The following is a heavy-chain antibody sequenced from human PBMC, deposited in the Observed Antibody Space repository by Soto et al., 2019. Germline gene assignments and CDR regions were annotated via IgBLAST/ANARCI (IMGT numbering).Heavy chain of an antibody. CDR1: GFTFSSYA. V-gene: IGHV3-23*01. CDR2: ISGSGGST. CDR3: ARVGDCSGGSCYSQFRWFDP. D-gene: IGHD2-15*01. J-gene: IGHJ5*02. Sequence: PGGSLRLSCAASGFTFSSYAMSWVRQAPGKGLEWVSAISGSGGSTYYADSVKGRFTISRDNSKNTLYLQMNSLRAEDTAVYYCARVGDCSGGSCYSQFRWFDPWGQGTLVTVSS.